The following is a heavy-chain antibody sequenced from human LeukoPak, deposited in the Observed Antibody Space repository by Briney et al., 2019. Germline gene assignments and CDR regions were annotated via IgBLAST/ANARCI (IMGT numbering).Heavy chain of an antibody. CDR3: ASGLVVPYAFDI. J-gene: IGHJ3*02. Sequence: NSSETLSLTCTVSGGSISSYYWSWIRQPPGKGLEWIGYIYYSGSTNHNPSLKSRVTISVDTSKNQFSLKLSSVTAADTAVYYCASGLVVPYAFDIWGQGTMVTVSS. CDR2: IYYSGST. D-gene: IGHD2-8*02. V-gene: IGHV4-59*01. CDR1: GGSISSYY.